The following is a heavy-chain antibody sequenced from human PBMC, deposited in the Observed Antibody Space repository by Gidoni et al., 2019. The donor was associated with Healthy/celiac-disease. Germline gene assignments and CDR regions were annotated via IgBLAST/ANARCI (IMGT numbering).Heavy chain of an antibody. D-gene: IGHD3-22*01. CDR3: AATYYYDSSGYGAFDI. CDR2: INPSGGST. J-gene: IGHJ3*02. Sequence: QVQLVQSGAEVKKPGASVKVSCKASGYTFTSYYMHRVRQAPGQGLEWMGIINPSGGSTSYAQKFQGRVTMTRDTSTSTVYMELSSLRSEDTAVYYCAATYYYDSSGYGAFDIWGQGTMVTVSS. CDR1: GYTFTSYY. V-gene: IGHV1-46*01.